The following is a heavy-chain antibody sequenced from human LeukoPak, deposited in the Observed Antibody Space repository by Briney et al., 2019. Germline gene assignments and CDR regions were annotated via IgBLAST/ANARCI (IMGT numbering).Heavy chain of an antibody. V-gene: IGHV1-18*01. CDR2: ISAYNGNT. CDR3: ARTGPIVVVVAAIDFDY. Sequence: ASVKVSCKVSGYTLTELSMHWVRQAPGKGLEWMGWISAYNGNTNYAQKLQGRVTMTTDTSTSTAYMELRSLRSDDTAVYYCARTGPIVVVVAAIDFDYWGQGTLVTVSS. D-gene: IGHD2-15*01. J-gene: IGHJ4*02. CDR1: GYTLTELS.